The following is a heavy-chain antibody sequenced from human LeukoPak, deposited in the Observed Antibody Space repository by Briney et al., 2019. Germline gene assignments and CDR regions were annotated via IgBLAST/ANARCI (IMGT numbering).Heavy chain of an antibody. CDR2: IYTTGST. D-gene: IGHD3-10*01. V-gene: IGHV4-61*02. Sequence: SETLSLTCTVSGGSISSGSYYWSWIRQPAGKGLEWIGRIYTTGSTNYDPSLKSRVTISVDTSKNQFSLKLSSVTAADTAVYYCARDHFYGLGSQPLDYWGQGTLVTVSS. J-gene: IGHJ4*02. CDR3: ARDHFYGLGSQPLDY. CDR1: GGSISSGSYY.